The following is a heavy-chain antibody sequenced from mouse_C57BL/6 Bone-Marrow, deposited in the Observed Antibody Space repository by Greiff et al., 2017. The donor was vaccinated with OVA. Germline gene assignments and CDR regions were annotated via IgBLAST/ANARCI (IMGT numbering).Heavy chain of an antibody. V-gene: IGHV1-4*01. Sequence: LQESGAELARPGASVKMSCKASGYTFTSYTMHWVKQRPGQGLGWIGYINPSSGYTKYNQKFKDKATLTADKSSSTAYMQLSSLTSEDSAVYYCAAGTSRAMDYWGQGTSVTVSS. CDR1: GYTFTSYT. CDR2: INPSSGYT. CDR3: AAGTSRAMDY. J-gene: IGHJ4*01. D-gene: IGHD4-1*01.